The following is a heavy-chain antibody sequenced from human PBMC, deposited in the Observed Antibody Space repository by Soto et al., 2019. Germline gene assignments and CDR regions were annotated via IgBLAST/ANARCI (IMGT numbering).Heavy chain of an antibody. J-gene: IGHJ6*03. Sequence: GGSLRLSCAASGFTVSSNYMSWVRQAPGKGLEWVSVIYSGGSTYYADSVKGRFTISRDNAKNTLYLQINSLRAEETAVYYCARDLSQPLSHYAILTGSSRPPYYYYYYMDVWGKGTTVTVSS. CDR3: ARDLSQPLSHYAILTGSSRPPYYYYYYMDV. CDR1: GFTVSSNY. CDR2: IYSGGST. D-gene: IGHD3-9*01. V-gene: IGHV3-66*01.